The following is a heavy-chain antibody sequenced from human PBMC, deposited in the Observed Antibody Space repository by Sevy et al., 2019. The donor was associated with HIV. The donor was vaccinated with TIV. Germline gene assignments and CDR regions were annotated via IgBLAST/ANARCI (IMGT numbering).Heavy chain of an antibody. J-gene: IGHJ3*02. V-gene: IGHV1-18*04. Sequence: ASVKVSCKASGYTFTSYGISWVRQAPGQGLEWMGWISAYNGNTNYEQKLQGRVTMTTDTSTSTAYMELRSLRSDDTAVYYCAQRGYGGKGNGDDAFDIWGQGTMVTVSS. CDR3: AQRGYGGKGNGDDAFDI. CDR2: ISAYNGNT. D-gene: IGHD2-15*01. CDR1: GYTFTSYG.